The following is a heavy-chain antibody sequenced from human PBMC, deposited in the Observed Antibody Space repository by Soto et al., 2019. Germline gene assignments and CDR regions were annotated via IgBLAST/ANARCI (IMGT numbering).Heavy chain of an antibody. Sequence: ASVKVSCKTSGYPFTDYCIHWVRQAPGQGLEWMGIISLYHHSTSYAQKFQGRLTVTADTSTTTVYMDLSSLTSEDSAVYWCARELYSCGGDCPYYMDYWGQGTLVTVSS. CDR2: ISLYHHST. CDR3: ARELYSCGGDCPYYMDY. CDR1: GYPFTDYC. V-gene: IGHV1-46*01. D-gene: IGHD2-21*02. J-gene: IGHJ4*02.